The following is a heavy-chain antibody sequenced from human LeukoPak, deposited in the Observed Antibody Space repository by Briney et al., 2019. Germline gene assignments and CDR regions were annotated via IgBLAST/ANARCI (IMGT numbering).Heavy chain of an antibody. V-gene: IGHV3-23*01. Sequence: GGSLRLSCAASGFTFSSYAMSWVRQAPGKGLEWVSAISGSGGSTYYADSVEGRFTISRDNSKNTLYLQMNSLRAEDTAVYYCAIRWLRNPVDYWGQGTLVTVSS. J-gene: IGHJ4*02. D-gene: IGHD5-24*01. CDR3: AIRWLRNPVDY. CDR1: GFTFSSYA. CDR2: ISGSGGST.